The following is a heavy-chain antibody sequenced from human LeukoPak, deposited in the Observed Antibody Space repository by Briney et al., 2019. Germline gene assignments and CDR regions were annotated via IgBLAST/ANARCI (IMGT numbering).Heavy chain of an antibody. Sequence: SQTLSLTCSVSGGSISSSNYYWSWIRQPAGKGLEWIGRIYTSESTNYNPSLKSRVTISVDTSRNQFSLKLSSVTAADTAVYYCAKDEGYRSYCDGDCYSDYWGQGTLVTVSS. J-gene: IGHJ4*02. CDR1: GGSISSSNYY. D-gene: IGHD2-21*02. CDR2: IYTSEST. CDR3: AKDEGYRSYCDGDCYSDY. V-gene: IGHV4-61*02.